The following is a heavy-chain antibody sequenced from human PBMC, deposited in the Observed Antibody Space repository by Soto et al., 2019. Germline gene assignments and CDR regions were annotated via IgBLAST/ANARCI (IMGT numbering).Heavy chain of an antibody. CDR2: INPNSGGT. D-gene: IGHD3-3*01. CDR3: ARDLSITIFGKKHYYFDY. Sequence: ASVKVSCKASGYTFTGYYMHWVRQAPGQGLEWMGWINPNSGGTNYAQKFQGWVTMTRDTSISTAYMELSRLRSDDTAVYYCARDLSITIFGKKHYYFDYWGQGTLVTVSS. V-gene: IGHV1-2*04. CDR1: GYTFTGYY. J-gene: IGHJ4*02.